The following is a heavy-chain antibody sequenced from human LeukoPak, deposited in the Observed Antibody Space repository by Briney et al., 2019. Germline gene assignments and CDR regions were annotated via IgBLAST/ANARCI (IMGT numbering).Heavy chain of an antibody. CDR3: ARGPTTVPYYFDY. J-gene: IGHJ4*02. CDR2: IYYSGST. D-gene: IGHD4-17*01. Sequence: SETLSLTCTVSGGSISSGGYYWSWIRQHPGKGLEWIGYIYYSGSTYYNPSLKSRVTISVDTSKNQFSLKLSSMTAADTAVYYCARGPTTVPYYFDYWGQGTLVTVSS. V-gene: IGHV4-31*03. CDR1: GGSISSGGYY.